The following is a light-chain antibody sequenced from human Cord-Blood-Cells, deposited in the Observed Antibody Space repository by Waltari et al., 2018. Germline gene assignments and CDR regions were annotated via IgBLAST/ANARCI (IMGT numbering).Light chain of an antibody. J-gene: IGKJ3*01. CDR1: QGISSY. CDR2: AAS. V-gene: IGKV1-8*01. Sequence: AIRMTQSPSSLSSSTGDRVTITCRASQGISSYLAWYQQKPGKAPKLLFYAASNLQSGGPSRFSGSGSGTDFTLTISCLQSEDFATYYCQQYYSYPFTFGPGTKVDIK. CDR3: QQYYSYPFT.